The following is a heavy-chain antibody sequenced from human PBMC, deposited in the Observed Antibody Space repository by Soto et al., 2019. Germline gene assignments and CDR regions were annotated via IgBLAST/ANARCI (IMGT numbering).Heavy chain of an antibody. Sequence: GGSLRLSCAASGFNFDNVMTWVRQAPGKGLDWVSTISGSGSRRYYADSVKGRFTVSRDNSKNTLYLQMNSLRVDDTAVYYCARDDWSYGVPIDYWGQGTLVTVSS. CDR3: ARDDWSYGVPIDY. D-gene: IGHD5-18*01. J-gene: IGHJ4*02. V-gene: IGHV3-23*01. CDR2: ISGSGSRR. CDR1: GFNFDNV.